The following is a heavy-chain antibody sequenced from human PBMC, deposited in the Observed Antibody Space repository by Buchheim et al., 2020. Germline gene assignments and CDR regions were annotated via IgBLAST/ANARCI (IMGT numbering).Heavy chain of an antibody. Sequence: EVQLLESGGDLVQPGGSLRLSCAASGFTLSSYAMSWVRQAPGKGLEWVSAIGGSGGSTYYADSVKGRFTISRDNSKNKVYLQMNSLRVEDTAVYYCAKDRPHAGSHDFFFDCWGQGTL. D-gene: IGHD3/OR15-3a*01. CDR2: IGGSGGST. J-gene: IGHJ4*02. CDR1: GFTLSSYA. CDR3: AKDRPHAGSHDFFFDC. V-gene: IGHV3-23*01.